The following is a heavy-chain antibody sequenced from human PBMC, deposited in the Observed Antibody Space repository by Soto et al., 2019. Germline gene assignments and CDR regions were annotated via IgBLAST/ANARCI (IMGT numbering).Heavy chain of an antibody. CDR1: GGTFSSNP. D-gene: IGHD2-15*01. CDR3: AADGSGGTYVGVQYSEF. Sequence: QMLLVQSGAAVRKPGSSVRVSCKASGGTFSSNPFSWVRRAPGQGLEWLGGITPTLGIPFYGQKFQGRVTSTAEESTSTVYMELRSLRSEDAAVYYCAADGSGGTYVGVQYSEFWGQGPLVTVSA. CDR2: ITPTLGIP. J-gene: IGHJ4*02. V-gene: IGHV1-69*01.